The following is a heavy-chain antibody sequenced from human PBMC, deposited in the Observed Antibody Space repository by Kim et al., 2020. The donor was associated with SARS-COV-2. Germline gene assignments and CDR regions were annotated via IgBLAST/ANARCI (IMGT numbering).Heavy chain of an antibody. V-gene: IGHV4-4*02. Sequence: SETLSLNCTVSGGSMSSFIWWSWVRQPPGQGLEWIGGIYHSGSTSYNPSLKSRVTMSPDKSKNQFSLRLTSVTAADTAVYSCARVDARSLIFHLWGQGNLVTVSS. CDR1: GGSMSSFIW. CDR3: ARVDARSLIFHL. CDR2: IYHSGST. J-gene: IGHJ5*02. D-gene: IGHD3-16*02.